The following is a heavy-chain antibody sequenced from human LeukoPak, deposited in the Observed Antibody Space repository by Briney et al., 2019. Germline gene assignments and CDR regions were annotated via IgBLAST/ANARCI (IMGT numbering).Heavy chain of an antibody. V-gene: IGHV3-30*02. CDR1: GFTFSSYG. J-gene: IGHJ4*02. CDR3: AKVQSSGWYGIFDY. Sequence: GGSLRLSCAASGFTFSSYGMHWVRLAPGKGLEWVAFIRYDGSNKYYADSVKGRFTISRDNSKNTLYLQMNSLRAEDTAVYYCAKVQSSGWYGIFDYWGQRTLVTVSS. D-gene: IGHD6-19*01. CDR2: IRYDGSNK.